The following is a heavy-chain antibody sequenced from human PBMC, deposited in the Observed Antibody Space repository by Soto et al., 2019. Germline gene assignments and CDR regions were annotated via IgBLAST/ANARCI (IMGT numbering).Heavy chain of an antibody. D-gene: IGHD5-18*01. J-gene: IGHJ4*02. CDR2: INPNSGGT. CDR1: GYTFTGYY. CDR3: GRGRIQLWYPFDY. V-gene: IGHV1-2*04. Sequence: ASVKVSCKASGYTFTGYYMHWVRQAPGQGLEWMGWINPNSGGTNYAQKFQGWVTMTRDTSISTAYMELSRLRSDDTAVYYCGRGRIQLWYPFDYWGQGTLVTVSS.